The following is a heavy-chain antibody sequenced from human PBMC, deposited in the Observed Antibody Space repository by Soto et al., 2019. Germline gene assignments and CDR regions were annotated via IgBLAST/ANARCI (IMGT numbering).Heavy chain of an antibody. D-gene: IGHD3-3*01. CDR3: ARGSEGLLGYYYYGMDV. J-gene: IGHJ6*02. CDR1: GGTFSSYA. V-gene: IGHV1-69*13. CDR2: IIPIFGTA. Sequence: SVKVSCKASGGTFSSYAISWVRQAPGQGLEWMGGIIPIFGTANYAQKFQGRVTITADESTSTAYMKLSSLGSEDTAVYYCARGSEGLLGYYYYGMDVWGQGTTVTVSS.